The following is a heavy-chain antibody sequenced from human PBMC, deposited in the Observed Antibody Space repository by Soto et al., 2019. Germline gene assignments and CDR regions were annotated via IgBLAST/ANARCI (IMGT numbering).Heavy chain of an antibody. D-gene: IGHD3-16*01. CDR1: GFTFSSYG. CDR3: ARDGGRAAYRATDY. Sequence: QVQLVESGGGVVQPGRSLRLSCAASGFTFSSYGMHWVRQAPGKGLEWVAVIWYDGSNKYYADSVKGRFTISRDNSKKTLYRQMNSLRAEDTAVYYCARDGGRAAYRATDYWGQGTLVTVSS. CDR2: IWYDGSNK. J-gene: IGHJ4*02. V-gene: IGHV3-33*01.